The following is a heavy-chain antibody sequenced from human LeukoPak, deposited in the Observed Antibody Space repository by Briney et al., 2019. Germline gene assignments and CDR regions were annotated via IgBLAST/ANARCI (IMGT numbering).Heavy chain of an antibody. D-gene: IGHD3-16*02. Sequence: TSETLSLTCAVYGGSLSGYYWSWIRQPPGKGLEWIGEINHSGSTNYNPSLKSRVTISVDTSKNQFSLKLSSVTAADTAVYYCARGRRVGELSLSTYYYYYGMDVWGQGTTVTVSS. CDR1: GGSLSGYY. J-gene: IGHJ6*02. CDR2: INHSGST. V-gene: IGHV4-34*01. CDR3: ARGRRVGELSLSTYYYYYGMDV.